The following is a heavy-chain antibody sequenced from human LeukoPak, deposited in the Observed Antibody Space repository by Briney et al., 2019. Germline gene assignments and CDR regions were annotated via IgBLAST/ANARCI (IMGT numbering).Heavy chain of an antibody. D-gene: IGHD3-10*01. V-gene: IGHV5-51*01. J-gene: IGHJ6*03. CDR3: ARHSYYYGSGSPEDYYYYMDV. CDR2: IYPGDSDT. CDR1: GYSFTSYW. Sequence: RGESLKISCKGSGYSFTSYWIGWVRQMPGKGLEWMGIIYPGDSDTRYSPSFQGQVTISADKSISTAYLQWSSLKASDTAMYYCARHSYYYGSGSPEDYYYYMDVWGKGTTVTVSS.